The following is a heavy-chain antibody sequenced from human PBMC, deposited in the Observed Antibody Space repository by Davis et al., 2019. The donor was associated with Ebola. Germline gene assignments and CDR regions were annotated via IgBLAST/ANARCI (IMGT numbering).Heavy chain of an antibody. Sequence: SGPTLVKPTETLTLTCTVSGFSLSNARMGVSWIRQPPGKALEWLAHIFSNDEKSYSTSLKSRLTISKDTSKSQVVLTMTNMDLVDTATYYCALSIPYYGMDVWGQGTTVTVSS. CDR3: ALSIPYYGMDV. V-gene: IGHV2-26*01. D-gene: IGHD2-2*02. CDR2: IFSNDEK. CDR1: GFSLSNARMG. J-gene: IGHJ6*02.